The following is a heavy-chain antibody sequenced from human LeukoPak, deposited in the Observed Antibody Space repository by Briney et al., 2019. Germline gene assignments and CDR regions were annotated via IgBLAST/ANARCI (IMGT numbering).Heavy chain of an antibody. J-gene: IGHJ4*02. CDR1: GGSISSYY. D-gene: IGHD4-17*01. Sequence: SETLSLTCTVSGGSISSYYWSWIRQPPGKGLEWIGYIYYSGSTNYNPSLKSRVTISVDTSNNQFSLKLSSVTTADTAVYYCASGAYGDYVYYFDYWGQGTLVTVSS. CDR2: IYYSGST. CDR3: ASGAYGDYVYYFDY. V-gene: IGHV4-59*01.